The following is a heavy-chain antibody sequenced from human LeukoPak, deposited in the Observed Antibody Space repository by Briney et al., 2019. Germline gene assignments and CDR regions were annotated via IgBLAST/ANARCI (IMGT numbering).Heavy chain of an antibody. CDR1: GFNFRKSW. Sequence: GGSLRLSCEVSGFNFRKSWMSWVRQAPGKGLEWVANINHEGRDIHYADSVEGRFTISRDNSKNTLYLQMNSLRNEDTAVYYCASPPHYWGQGSLVIVSS. CDR2: INHEGRDI. V-gene: IGHV3-7*01. CDR3: ASPPHY. J-gene: IGHJ4*02.